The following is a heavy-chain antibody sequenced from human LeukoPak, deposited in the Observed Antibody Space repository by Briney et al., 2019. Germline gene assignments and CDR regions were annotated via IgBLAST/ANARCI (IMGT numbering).Heavy chain of an antibody. J-gene: IGHJ5*02. V-gene: IGHV1-46*01. D-gene: IGHD3-22*01. CDR2: INPSGGST. CDR3: ARAGYYYDSSGSIWGFDP. CDR1: GYTFTSYY. Sequence: ASVKVSCKASGYTFTSYYMHWVRQAPGQGLEWMGIINPSGGSTSYAQKFQGRVTMTRDMSTSTVYMELSSLRSEDTAVYYCARAGYYYDSSGSIWGFDPWGQGTLVTVSS.